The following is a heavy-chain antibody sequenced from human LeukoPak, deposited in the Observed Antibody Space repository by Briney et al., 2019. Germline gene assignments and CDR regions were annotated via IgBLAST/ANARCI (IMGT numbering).Heavy chain of an antibody. CDR2: VKQDGTEK. D-gene: IGHD6-13*01. Sequence: GGSLRLSCTASGFTFRDYWMTWVRQAPGKGLEWVANVKQDGTEKFNVDSVKGRFTISRDNGKNSLYLQMNSLRVEDTAIYYCARAGGTSWADYWGQGTLVTVSS. CDR3: ARAGGTSWADY. J-gene: IGHJ4*02. CDR1: GFTFRDYW. V-gene: IGHV3-7*01.